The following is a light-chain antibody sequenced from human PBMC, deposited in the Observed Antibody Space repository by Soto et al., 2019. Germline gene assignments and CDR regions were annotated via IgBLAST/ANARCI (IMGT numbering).Light chain of an antibody. J-gene: IGLJ3*02. V-gene: IGLV6-57*02. CDR1: SGSIASNY. CDR3: QSHDTTNVV. Sequence: NFMLTQPHSVSESPGKTVTISCTGSSGSIASNYVQWYQQRPGSAPTTEIYEDNKRPSGVPDRFSGSVDTSSNSASLIISGLKTEDGADYHGQSHDTTNVVFGRGTKLTVL. CDR2: EDN.